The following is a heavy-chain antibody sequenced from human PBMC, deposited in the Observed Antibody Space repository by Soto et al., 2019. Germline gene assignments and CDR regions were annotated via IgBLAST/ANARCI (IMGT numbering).Heavy chain of an antibody. Sequence: PGGSVRLSCAASGLRLRNFAMNWVRQAPGKGLEWISTISVGGGRTYYADSVKGRFTISRANSKNTVYLQMNSLRAEDTAVYDCARDKASSSSGLYYYSYGTDVFGQGTTVTVSS. J-gene: IGHJ6*02. V-gene: IGHV3-23*01. D-gene: IGHD6-6*01. CDR2: ISVGGGRT. CDR3: ARDKASSSSGLYYYSYGTDV. CDR1: GLRLRNFA.